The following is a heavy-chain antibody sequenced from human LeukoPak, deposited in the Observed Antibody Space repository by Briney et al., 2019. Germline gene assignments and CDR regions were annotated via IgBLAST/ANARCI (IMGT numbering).Heavy chain of an antibody. V-gene: IGHV1-69*05. CDR1: GGTFSSYA. Sequence: GALVKVSCKASGGTFSSYAISWVRQAPGQGLEWRGGIIPLFGTANYAQKFQGRVTITTDESTSTAYMELSSLRSEDTAVYYCARDSTRAYCGGDCFDAFDIWGQGTMVTVSS. CDR3: ARDSTRAYCGGDCFDAFDI. CDR2: IIPLFGTA. D-gene: IGHD2-21*02. J-gene: IGHJ3*02.